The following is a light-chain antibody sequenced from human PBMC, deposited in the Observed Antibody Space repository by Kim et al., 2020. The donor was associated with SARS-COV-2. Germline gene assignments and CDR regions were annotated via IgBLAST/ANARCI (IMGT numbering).Light chain of an antibody. J-gene: IGLJ2*01. V-gene: IGLV6-57*03. CDR3: QSSDSSNHVV. CDR1: SGSIGSKY. Sequence: KTVTVSCTPSSGSIGSKYVHWYQQRPGSAPTTVIYEDNQSPSGVPGRFSGSIDTSSNSASLTISGLKTEDEADYFCQSSDSSNHVVFGGGTQLTVL. CDR2: EDN.